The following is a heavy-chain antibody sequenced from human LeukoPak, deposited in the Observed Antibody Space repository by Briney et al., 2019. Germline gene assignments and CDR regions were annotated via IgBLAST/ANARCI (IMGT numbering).Heavy chain of an antibody. J-gene: IGHJ6*02. Sequence: SQTLPLTCTVSGGSISSGSYYWSWIRQPAGKGLEWIGRIYTSGSTNYNPSLKSRVTISVDTSKNQFSLKLSSVTAADTAVYYCARDGYYYYGMDVWGQGTTVTVSS. CDR3: ARDGYYYYGMDV. CDR1: GGSISSGSYY. V-gene: IGHV4-61*02. CDR2: IYTSGST.